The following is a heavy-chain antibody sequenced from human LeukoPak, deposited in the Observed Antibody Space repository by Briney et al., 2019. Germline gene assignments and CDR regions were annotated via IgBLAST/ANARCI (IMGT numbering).Heavy chain of an antibody. D-gene: IGHD2-2*01. Sequence: GGSLRLSCAASGFTFSSYGMHWVRQAPGKGLEWVAYIRYDGSNKYYADSVKGRFTISRDNSKNTLYLQMNSLRAEGTAVYSCECHGSSTSHLFEHWGQGTLVTVSS. CDR2: IRYDGSNK. CDR3: ECHGSSTSHLFEH. CDR1: GFTFSSYG. V-gene: IGHV3-30*02. J-gene: IGHJ1*01.